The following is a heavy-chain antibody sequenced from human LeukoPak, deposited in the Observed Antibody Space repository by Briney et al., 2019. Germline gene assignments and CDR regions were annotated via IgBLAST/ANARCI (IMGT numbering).Heavy chain of an antibody. CDR3: ARRIAVTGSFDY. CDR1: GGSLSGYY. D-gene: IGHD6-19*01. Sequence: PSETLSLTCAVYGGSLSGYYWSWIRQPPGKGLEWIGEINHSGSTNYNPSLKSRVTISIITSKNQFSLKLSSVTATDTALYYCARRIAVTGSFDYWGQGTLVTVSS. CDR2: INHSGST. V-gene: IGHV4-34*01. J-gene: IGHJ4*02.